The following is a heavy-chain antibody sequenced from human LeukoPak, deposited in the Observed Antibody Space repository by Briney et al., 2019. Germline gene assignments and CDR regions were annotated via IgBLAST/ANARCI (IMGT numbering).Heavy chain of an antibody. CDR2: IKEDGSEK. Sequence: GGSLRLSCAASGFTFSRFWMSWVRQAPGKGLEWVANIKEDGSEKHYVDSVKGRFTISRDNAKNSLYLQMNSLRADDTSVYYCARDAMRGGDYVCWGQGTLVTVSS. J-gene: IGHJ4*02. V-gene: IGHV3-7*01. D-gene: IGHD3-16*01. CDR3: ARDAMRGGDYVC. CDR1: GFTFSRFW.